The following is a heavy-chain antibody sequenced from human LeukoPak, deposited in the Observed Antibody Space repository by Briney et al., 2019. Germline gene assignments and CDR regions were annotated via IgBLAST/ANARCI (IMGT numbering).Heavy chain of an antibody. CDR1: GGSFSGYY. Sequence: SETLSLTCAVYGGSFSGYYSSWIPDPPGKGLEWMGEIKHSGSTNYNPTLKSRVTTSPDTSQNTHPLKLSSVTAADTAVYYCASVSPRRRAAAFYNWFDPWGQGTLVTVSS. J-gene: IGHJ5*02. CDR2: IKHSGST. CDR3: ASVSPRRRAAAFYNWFDP. V-gene: IGHV4-34*01. D-gene: IGHD6-13*01.